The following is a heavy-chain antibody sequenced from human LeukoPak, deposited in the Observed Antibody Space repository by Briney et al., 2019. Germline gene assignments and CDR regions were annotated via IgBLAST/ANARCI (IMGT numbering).Heavy chain of an antibody. J-gene: IGHJ5*02. D-gene: IGHD2-15*01. CDR3: ARAKMDIVVVVAATLRFDP. V-gene: IGHV4-34*01. CDR1: GGSISSYY. CDR2: INHSGST. Sequence: SETLSLTCTVSGGSISSYYWSWIRQPPGKGLEWIGEINHSGSTNYNPSLKSRVTISVDTSKNQFSLKLSSVTAADTAVYYCARAKMDIVVVVAATLRFDPWGQGTLVTVSS.